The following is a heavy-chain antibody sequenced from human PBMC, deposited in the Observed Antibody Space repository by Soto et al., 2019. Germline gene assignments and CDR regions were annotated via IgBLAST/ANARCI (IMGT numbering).Heavy chain of an antibody. Sequence: GGSMQLSSAASGFTFSSYGMHWVRQAPGKGLEWVAVIWYDGSNKYYADSVKGRFTISRDTSKNQFSLKLSSVTAADTAVYYCARDEGVNYSDYGGSDYYYGMDVWGQGTTVTVSS. CDR3: ARDEGVNYSDYGGSDYYYGMDV. J-gene: IGHJ6*02. CDR1: GFTFSSYG. CDR2: IWYDGSNK. D-gene: IGHD4-17*01. V-gene: IGHV3-33*01.